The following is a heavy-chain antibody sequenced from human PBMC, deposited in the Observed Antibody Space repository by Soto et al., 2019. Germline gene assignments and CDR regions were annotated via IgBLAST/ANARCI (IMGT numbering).Heavy chain of an antibody. J-gene: IGHJ4*02. CDR3: AKVGAAAVRDY. D-gene: IGHD6-13*01. CDR1: GFTFSSYG. CDR2: ISYDGSNK. Sequence: GGSLRLSCAASGFTFSSYGMHWVRQAPGKGLEWVAVISYDGSNKYYADSVKGRFTISRDNSKNTLYLQMNSLRAEDTVVYYCAKVGAAAVRDYWGQGTLVTVSS. V-gene: IGHV3-30*18.